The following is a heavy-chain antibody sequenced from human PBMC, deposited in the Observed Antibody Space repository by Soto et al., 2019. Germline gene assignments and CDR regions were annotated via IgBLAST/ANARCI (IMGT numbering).Heavy chain of an antibody. D-gene: IGHD6-19*01. CDR2: ISSSSTYI. CDR1: GFTFSDYS. J-gene: IGHJ4*02. Sequence: LRLSCAASGFTFSDYSMNWVRQAPGKGLEWVSSISSSSTYIYYVDSVKGRFTISRDNAKNSLYLQMNSLRVEDTAVYYCARGGDTSGSWPRYWGQGTLVTVSS. V-gene: IGHV3-21*01. CDR3: ARGGDTSGSWPRY.